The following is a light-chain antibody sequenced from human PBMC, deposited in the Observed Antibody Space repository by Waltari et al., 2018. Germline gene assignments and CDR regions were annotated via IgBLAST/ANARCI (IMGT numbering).Light chain of an antibody. CDR1: QGIMYSSNNQNF. Sequence: DIVMTQSPDSLAVSLGERATINCKSSQGIMYSSNNQNFLAWYQKKPGHPPKLLIYWASTRQSGVPDRFTGSWSGTDFTLTISSLQAEDVAVYYCQQYFVTPFTFGPGTRVEIK. CDR3: QQYFVTPFT. J-gene: IGKJ3*01. CDR2: WAS. V-gene: IGKV4-1*01.